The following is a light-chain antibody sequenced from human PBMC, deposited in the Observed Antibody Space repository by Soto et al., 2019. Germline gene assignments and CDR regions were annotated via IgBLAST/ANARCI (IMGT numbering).Light chain of an antibody. CDR2: DAS. J-gene: IGKJ5*01. Sequence: IQLTQSPSSLSASAGDRVTITCRASQGISSALAWYQQKPGKAPKLLIYDASSLESGVPSRFSGSGSDTYFTLTINGLQLEDVATYYCQQFNDYPPAFGQGTRLEIK. CDR1: QGISSA. CDR3: QQFNDYPPA. V-gene: IGKV1D-13*01.